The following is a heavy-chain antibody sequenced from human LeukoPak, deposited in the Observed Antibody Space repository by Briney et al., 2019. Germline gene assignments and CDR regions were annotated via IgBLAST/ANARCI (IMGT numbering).Heavy chain of an antibody. V-gene: IGHV5-51*01. D-gene: IGHD5-24*01. Sequence: KYGESLKISCKGSGYTFTNYWIGWVRQMPGKGLEWMGIIYPGDSDTRYSPSFQGQVTISADKSISTAYLQWSSLKASDTAMYYCARPIGEEMATNDAFDIWGQGTMVTVSS. J-gene: IGHJ3*02. CDR1: GYTFTNYW. CDR3: ARPIGEEMATNDAFDI. CDR2: IYPGDSDT.